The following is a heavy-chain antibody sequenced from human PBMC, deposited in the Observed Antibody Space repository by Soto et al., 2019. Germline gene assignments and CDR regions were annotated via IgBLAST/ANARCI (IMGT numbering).Heavy chain of an antibody. D-gene: IGHD1-26*01. Sequence: QVQLVQSGAEVKKPGASVNLSCKASGYSFTNYYMHWVRQAPGQGLEWMGTINPSGGSTSYAQKFQGRVTMTRDTSTSTVYMEVNSLSSEDTAVYYCVRVGSGSFYSWFDPWGQGTVVTVSS. CDR1: GYSFTNYY. CDR2: INPSGGST. V-gene: IGHV1-46*01. CDR3: VRVGSGSFYSWFDP. J-gene: IGHJ5*02.